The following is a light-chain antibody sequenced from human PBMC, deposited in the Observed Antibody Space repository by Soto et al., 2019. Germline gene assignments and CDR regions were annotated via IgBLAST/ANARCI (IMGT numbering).Light chain of an antibody. CDR1: QSVRSH. J-gene: IGKJ4*01. CDR3: QQYNDWPRT. V-gene: IGKV3-15*01. CDR2: GAS. Sequence: ELVLTQSPATLSVSPGERATLSCRASQSVRSHLAWYQQKPGQAHSLLIFGASTRATGVPARFSGSESGTEFTLTISTLQSEDVAAYFCQQYNDWPRTVGGGTKVDIK.